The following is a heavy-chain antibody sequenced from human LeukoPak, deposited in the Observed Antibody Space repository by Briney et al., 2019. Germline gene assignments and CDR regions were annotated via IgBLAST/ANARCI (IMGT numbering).Heavy chain of an antibody. V-gene: IGHV3-48*03. Sequence: SGGSLRLSCAASGFTFSSYEMNWVRQAPGKGLEWVSYISSSGSTIYYADSVKGRFTISRDNAKNSLYLQMNSLRAEDTAVYYCAREEQLADAFDIWGQGTMVTVSS. J-gene: IGHJ3*02. CDR2: ISSSGSTI. CDR1: GFTFSSYE. CDR3: AREEQLADAFDI. D-gene: IGHD6-6*01.